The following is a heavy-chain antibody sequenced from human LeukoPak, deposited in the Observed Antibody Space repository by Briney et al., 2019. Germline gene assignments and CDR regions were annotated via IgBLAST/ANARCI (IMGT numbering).Heavy chain of an antibody. CDR2: IYSGGST. CDR1: GFTVSSNY. J-gene: IGHJ4*02. Sequence: GGSLRLSCAASGFTVSSNYMSWVRQAPGKGLEWVSVIYSGGSTYYADSVKGRFTISRDNSKNTLYLQMNSLRAEDTAVYYCARGYGIAVAGKGNYFDYWGQGTLVTVSS. V-gene: IGHV3-66*01. D-gene: IGHD6-19*01. CDR3: ARGYGIAVAGKGNYFDY.